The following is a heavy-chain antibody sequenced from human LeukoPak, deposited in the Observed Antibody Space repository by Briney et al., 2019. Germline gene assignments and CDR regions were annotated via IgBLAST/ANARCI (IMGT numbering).Heavy chain of an antibody. CDR3: ARARNPYGDFDY. J-gene: IGHJ4*02. D-gene: IGHD4-17*01. Sequence: SVKVSCKASGGTFSSYTISWVRQAPGQGLEWMGRIIPILGIANYAQKFQGRVTITADKSTSTAYMEPSSLRSEDTAVYYCARARNPYGDFDYWGQGTLVTVSS. CDR1: GGTFSSYT. V-gene: IGHV1-69*02. CDR2: IIPILGIA.